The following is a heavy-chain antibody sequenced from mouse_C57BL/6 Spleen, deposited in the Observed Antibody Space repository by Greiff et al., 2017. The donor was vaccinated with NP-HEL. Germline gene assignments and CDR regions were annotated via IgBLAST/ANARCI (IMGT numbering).Heavy chain of an antibody. CDR3: ACITTVRRDYAMDY. V-gene: IGHV5-17*01. CDR2: ISSGSSTI. J-gene: IGHJ4*01. CDR1: GFTFSDYG. Sequence: EVQGVESGGGLVKPGGSLKLSCAASGFTFSDYGMHWVRQAPEKGLEWVAYISSGSSTIYYADTVKGRFTISRDNAKNTLFLQMTSLRSEDTAMYYCACITTVRRDYAMDYWGQGTSVTVSS. D-gene: IGHD1-1*01.